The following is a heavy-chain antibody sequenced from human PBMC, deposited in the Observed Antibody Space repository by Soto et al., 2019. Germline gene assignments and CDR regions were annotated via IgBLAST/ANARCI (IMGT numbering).Heavy chain of an antibody. J-gene: IGHJ4*02. CDR1: GFIFNNYG. CDR3: ARPTLIRGVLGY. D-gene: IGHD3-10*01. CDR2: ISYDGSDK. V-gene: IGHV3-30*03. Sequence: QVQLVESGGGVVQPGRSLRLSCAASGFIFNNYGIHWVRQAPGKGLEWVAVISYDGSDKYYADSVKGRFTISRDNLKNTLYLNMNSLRAEDTAVYYCARPTLIRGVLGYWGQGTLVTISS.